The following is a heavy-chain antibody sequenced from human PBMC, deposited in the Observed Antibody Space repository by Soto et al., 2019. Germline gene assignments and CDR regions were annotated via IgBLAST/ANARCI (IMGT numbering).Heavy chain of an antibody. V-gene: IGHV1-18*01. CDR2: ISIYDGNT. Sequence: ASVKVSCKASGYSFTSYGISWVRQAPGQGLEWMGWISIYDGNTNYAQKFQGRVTLTTDTSTTTGYMELRSLRSDDTAVYYCARGGHARPYAMDVWGQGTTVTVSS. J-gene: IGHJ6*02. D-gene: IGHD6-6*01. CDR3: ARGGHARPYAMDV. CDR1: GYSFTSYG.